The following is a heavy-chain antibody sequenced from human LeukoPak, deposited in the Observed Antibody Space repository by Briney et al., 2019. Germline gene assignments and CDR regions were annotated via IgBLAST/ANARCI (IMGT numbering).Heavy chain of an antibody. J-gene: IGHJ5*02. CDR2: IYYTGST. D-gene: IGHD1-26*01. Sequence: PSETLSLTCTVSGGSISSYYWSWIRQPPGKGLEWIGYIYYTGSTNYNPSLKSRVTISVDTSKNQFPLKLSSVTAADTAVYYCARGHIMGATRTFDPWGQGTLVTVSS. CDR1: GGSISSYY. CDR3: ARGHIMGATRTFDP. V-gene: IGHV4-59*01.